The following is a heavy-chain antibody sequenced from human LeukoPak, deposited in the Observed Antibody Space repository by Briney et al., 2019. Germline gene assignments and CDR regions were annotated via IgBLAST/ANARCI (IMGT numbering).Heavy chain of an antibody. Sequence: PSETLFLTCAVSGGSISGSSYYWGWIRQPPGKGLEWIGSIYYSGSTCYNSSLKSRLTISVDTSKNQFSLKLSSVTAADAAAYYCARHSSFFSPLYPWGQGTLVTVSS. J-gene: IGHJ5*02. CDR2: IYYSGST. CDR3: ARHSSFFSPLYP. V-gene: IGHV4-39*01. CDR1: GGSISGSSYY. D-gene: IGHD1-26*01.